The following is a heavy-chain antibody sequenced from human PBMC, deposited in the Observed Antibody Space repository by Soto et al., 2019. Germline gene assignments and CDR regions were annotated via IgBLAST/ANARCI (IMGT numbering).Heavy chain of an antibody. CDR3: ARDDMYGGYVDY. CDR2: IYYSGST. V-gene: IGHV4-31*03. Sequence: PSETLSLTCTVSGGSISSGGYYWSWIRQHPGKGLEWIGYIYYSGSTYYNPSLKSRVTISVDTSKNQFSLKLSSVTAADTAVYYCARDDMYGGYVDYWGQGTLVTVSS. J-gene: IGHJ4*02. CDR1: GGSISSGGYY. D-gene: IGHD2-15*01.